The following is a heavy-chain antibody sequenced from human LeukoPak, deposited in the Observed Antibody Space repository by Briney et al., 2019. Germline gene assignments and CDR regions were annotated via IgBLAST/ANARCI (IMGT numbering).Heavy chain of an antibody. CDR2: IYYSGST. Sequence: SGTLSLTCTGSGCSISSSSYYWGWIRQPPGKGLEWIGSIYYSGSTYYNPSLKSRVTISVDTSKNQFSLKLSSVTAADTAVYYCATPTDGGNSGAFDIWGQGTMVTVSS. V-gene: IGHV4-39*01. D-gene: IGHD4-23*01. CDR1: GCSISSSSYY. J-gene: IGHJ3*02. CDR3: ATPTDGGNSGAFDI.